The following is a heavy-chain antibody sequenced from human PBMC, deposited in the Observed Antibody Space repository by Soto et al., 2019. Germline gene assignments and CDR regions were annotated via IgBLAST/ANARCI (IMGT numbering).Heavy chain of an antibody. CDR1: GFTFSGSA. J-gene: IGHJ3*02. V-gene: IGHV3-73*01. CDR3: TSDNHSGWYWGVDAFDI. D-gene: IGHD6-19*01. CDR2: IRSKANSYAT. Sequence: GGSLRLSCAASGFTFSGSAMHWVRQASGKGLEWVGRIRSKANSYATAYAASVKGRFTISRDDSKNTAYLQMNSLKTEDTAVYYCTSDNHSGWYWGVDAFDIWGQGTMVTVSS.